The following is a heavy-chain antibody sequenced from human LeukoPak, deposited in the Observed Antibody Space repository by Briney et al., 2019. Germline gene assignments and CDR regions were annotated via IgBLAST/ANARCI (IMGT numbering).Heavy chain of an antibody. J-gene: IGHJ4*02. D-gene: IGHD3-3*01. V-gene: IGHV3-73*01. Sequence: GGSLRLSCAASGFIFSDSAMHWVRQASGKGLEWVGHVRSKPNNYATEYAALVKGRFTISRDDSKNTAYLQMNSLKTEDTAVYYCSSPAHDFDVWSGYYSFWGPGILVTVSS. CDR3: SSPAHDFDVWSGYYSF. CDR1: GFIFSDSA. CDR2: VRSKPNNYAT.